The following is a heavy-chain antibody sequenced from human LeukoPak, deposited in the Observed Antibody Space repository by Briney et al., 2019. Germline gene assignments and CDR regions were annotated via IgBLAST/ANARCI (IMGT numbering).Heavy chain of an antibody. CDR3: ARERNSGYDWYFDY. J-gene: IGHJ4*02. Sequence: GGSLRLSCAASGFAFSRYWMSWVRQAPGKGLEWVANIKQDGSEKYYVDSVKGRFTISRDNAKNSLYLQMNSLRAEDTAVYYCARERNSGYDWYFDYWGQGTLVTVSS. CDR2: IKQDGSEK. D-gene: IGHD5-12*01. V-gene: IGHV3-7*01. CDR1: GFAFSRYW.